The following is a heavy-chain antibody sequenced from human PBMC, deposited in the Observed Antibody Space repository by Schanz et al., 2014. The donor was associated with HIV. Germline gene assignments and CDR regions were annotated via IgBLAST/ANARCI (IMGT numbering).Heavy chain of an antibody. CDR1: GFTFSGYG. V-gene: IGHV3-33*08. CDR2: IRYDGSDK. Sequence: QVQLVESGGGLVQPGGSLRLSCAASGFTFSGYGMHWVRQAPGKGLEWVADIRYDGSDKYYADSVKGRFTISRDNSKNTLYLQMNSLRAEDTALYYCARGGTTDYLDNWGQGTLVTVSS. D-gene: IGHD4-17*01. CDR3: ARGGTTDYLDN. J-gene: IGHJ4*02.